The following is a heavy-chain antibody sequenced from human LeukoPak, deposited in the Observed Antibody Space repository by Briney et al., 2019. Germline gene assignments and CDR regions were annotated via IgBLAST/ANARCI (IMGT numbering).Heavy chain of an antibody. CDR2: IYPGDSDT. CDR1: GYSFSNYW. Sequence: GESLKISCKASGYSFSNYWIGWVRQMPGKGLEWMGIIYPGDSDTRYSPSFQGQVTISADKSVSTAYLQWSSLKASDTAMYYCARHLSNSSSWNTYDYWGQGTLVTVSS. J-gene: IGHJ4*02. D-gene: IGHD6-13*01. V-gene: IGHV5-51*01. CDR3: ARHLSNSSSWNTYDY.